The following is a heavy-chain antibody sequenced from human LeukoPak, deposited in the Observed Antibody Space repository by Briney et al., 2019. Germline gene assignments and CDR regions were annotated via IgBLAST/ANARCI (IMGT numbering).Heavy chain of an antibody. CDR3: ARAYDSSGNDY. Sequence: PSETLSLTCAVSSYSINSGYYWGWIRQPPGKGLGWIGRIYHSGSTYYNPSLKSRVTISVDTSKNQFSLKLSSVTAADTAVYYCARAYDSSGNDYWGQGTLVTVSS. J-gene: IGHJ4*02. CDR1: SYSINSGYY. D-gene: IGHD3-22*01. V-gene: IGHV4-38-2*01. CDR2: IYHSGST.